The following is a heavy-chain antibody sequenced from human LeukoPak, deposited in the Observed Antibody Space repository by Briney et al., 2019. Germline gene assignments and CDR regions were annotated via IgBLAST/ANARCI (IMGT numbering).Heavy chain of an antibody. V-gene: IGHV1-69*04. D-gene: IGHD6-13*01. Sequence: ASVKVSCKASGGTFSSYAISWVRQAPGQGLEWMGRIIPILGIANYAQKFQGRVTITADKSTSTAYMELSSLRSEDTAVYYCARSPLTEGIAAAGTGFFDYWGQGTLVTVSS. CDR3: ARSPLTEGIAAAGTGFFDY. CDR1: GGTFSSYA. J-gene: IGHJ4*02. CDR2: IIPILGIA.